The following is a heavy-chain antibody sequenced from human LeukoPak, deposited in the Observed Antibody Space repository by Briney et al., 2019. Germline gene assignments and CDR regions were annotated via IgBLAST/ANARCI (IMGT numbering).Heavy chain of an antibody. CDR1: GGSFSGYY. Sequence: PSETLSLTCAVYGGSFSGYYWSWIRQPPGRGLEWIGEINHSGSTNYNPSLKSRVTISVDTSENQFSLKLSAVTAADTAVYYCARDRYNWNRPYYYGMDVWGQGTTVTVSS. D-gene: IGHD1-20*01. CDR3: ARDRYNWNRPYYYGMDV. V-gene: IGHV4-34*01. J-gene: IGHJ6*02. CDR2: INHSGST.